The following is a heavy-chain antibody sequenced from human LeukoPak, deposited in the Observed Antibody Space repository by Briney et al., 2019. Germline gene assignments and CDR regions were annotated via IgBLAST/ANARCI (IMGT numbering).Heavy chain of an antibody. D-gene: IGHD3-10*01. V-gene: IGHV1-69*13. J-gene: IGHJ5*02. Sequence: SVKVSCKASGGTFSSYAISWVRQAPGQGLEWMGGIIPIFGTANYAQKFQGRVTITADESTSTAYMELSSLRSEDTAVYYCARGHYYGSGSSSWFDPWGQGTLVTVSS. CDR1: GGTFSSYA. CDR3: ARGHYYGSGSSSWFDP. CDR2: IIPIFGTA.